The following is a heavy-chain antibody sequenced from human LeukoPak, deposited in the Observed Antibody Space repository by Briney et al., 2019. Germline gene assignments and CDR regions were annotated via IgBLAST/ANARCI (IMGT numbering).Heavy chain of an antibody. CDR2: IYYSGST. Sequence: PSQTLSLTCTVSGGSISSGGYYWSWIRQHQGKGLEWIGYIYYSGSTYYNPSLKSRVTISVDTSKNQFSLKLSSVTAADTAVYDCARGGFYSNTAGRLDYWGQGTLVSVSS. J-gene: IGHJ4*02. CDR3: ARGGFYSNTAGRLDY. V-gene: IGHV4-31*03. D-gene: IGHD4-11*01. CDR1: GGSISSGGYY.